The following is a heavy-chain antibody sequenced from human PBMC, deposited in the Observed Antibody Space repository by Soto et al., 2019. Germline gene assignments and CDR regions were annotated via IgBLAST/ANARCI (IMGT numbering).Heavy chain of an antibody. CDR3: ARRGAFYNCNHVGQIAF. CDR2: TYYRSKWYN. J-gene: IGHJ1*01. Sequence: PSQTLSLTCTISEDSVSSNSAAWNWIRQSPSRGLAWLGRTYYRSKWYNDYAVSVKSRITIKPDTSKNQSSLQLNSVTPEDTAVYYCARRGAFYNCNHVGQIAFWGQGSSVTVSS. V-gene: IGHV6-1*01. CDR1: EDSVSSNSAA. D-gene: IGHD1-1*01.